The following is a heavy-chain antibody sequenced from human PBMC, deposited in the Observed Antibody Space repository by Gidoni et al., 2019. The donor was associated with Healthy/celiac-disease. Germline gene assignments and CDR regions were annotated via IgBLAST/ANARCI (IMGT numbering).Heavy chain of an antibody. CDR1: GGSFSGYY. V-gene: IGHV4-34*01. CDR3: ARGGVDTAMFGLYYFDY. CDR2: INHSGST. Sequence: QVQLQQWGAGLLKPSETLSLTCAVYGGSFSGYYWSWIRQPPGKGLEWIGEINHSGSTNYNPSLKSRVTISVDTSKNQFSLKLSSVTAADTAVYYCARGGVDTAMFGLYYFDYWGQGTLVTVSS. D-gene: IGHD5-18*01. J-gene: IGHJ4*02.